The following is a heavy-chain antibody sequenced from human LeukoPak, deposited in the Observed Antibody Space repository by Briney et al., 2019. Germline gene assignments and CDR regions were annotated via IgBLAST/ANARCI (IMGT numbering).Heavy chain of an antibody. CDR3: ARWREPVRYFDY. V-gene: IGHV3-30-3*01. CDR2: ISHDGSNK. D-gene: IGHD1-14*01. CDR1: GLTFSSYS. J-gene: IGHJ4*02. Sequence: GGSLRLSCAASGLTFSSYSFNWVRQAPGKGLEWVAVISHDGSNKYYADSLRGRFTISRDNSKNTLYLQMNNMRTEDTAVYYCARWREPVRYFDYWGQGTLVTVSS.